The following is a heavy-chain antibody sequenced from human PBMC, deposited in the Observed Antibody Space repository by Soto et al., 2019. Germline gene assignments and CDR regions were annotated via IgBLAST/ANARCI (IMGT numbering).Heavy chain of an antibody. CDR3: AMSNSNDFYYDFES. D-gene: IGHD3-22*01. J-gene: IGHJ4*02. CDR1: GSTFAAYA. Sequence: PLRLSCVVSGSTFAAYAVNGVRQAPGKGLEWVSGINWNSDTIGYADTVNGRFTVSRDNAKGSLLLQMSSLRAEETAVYFCAMSNSNDFYYDFESWGQGTPVTVSS. V-gene: IGHV3-9*01. CDR2: INWNSDTI.